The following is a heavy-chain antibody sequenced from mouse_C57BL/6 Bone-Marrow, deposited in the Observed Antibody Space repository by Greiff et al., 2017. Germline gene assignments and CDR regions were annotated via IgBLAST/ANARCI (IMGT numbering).Heavy chain of an antibody. CDR2: ISYDGSN. CDR1: GYSITSGYY. CDR3: ASEVGRDYCDY. Sequence: VQLKESGPGLVKPSQSLSLTCSVTGYSITSGYYWNWIRQFPGNKLEWMGYISYDGSNNYNPSLKNRISITRDTSKNQFFLKLKSVTTEDTATYYCASEVGRDYCDYWGQGTTLTVSS. V-gene: IGHV3-6*01. D-gene: IGHD4-1*01. J-gene: IGHJ2*01.